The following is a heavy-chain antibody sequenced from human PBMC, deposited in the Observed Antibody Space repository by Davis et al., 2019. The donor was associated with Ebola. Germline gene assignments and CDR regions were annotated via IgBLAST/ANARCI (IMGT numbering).Heavy chain of an antibody. J-gene: IGHJ4*02. Sequence: GESLKISCVASGFTFSSTGMRWVRQAPGKGLEWVSSISGTTTNTYYADSVKGRFTISRDNSKNTLYLQMNSLRADDTAVYYCAKGGAKSTRYFDSWGQGVLATVSS. CDR2: ISGTTTNT. CDR3: AKGGAKSTRYFDS. V-gene: IGHV3-23*01. CDR1: GFTFSSTG. D-gene: IGHD2-2*01.